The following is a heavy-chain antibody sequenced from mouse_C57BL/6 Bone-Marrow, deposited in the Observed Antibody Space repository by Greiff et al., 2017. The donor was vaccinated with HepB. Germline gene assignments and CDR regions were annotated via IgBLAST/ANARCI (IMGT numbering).Heavy chain of an antibody. V-gene: IGHV1-4*01. J-gene: IGHJ4*01. CDR3: ARRGSFYYYAMDD. CDR2: INPSSGYT. CDR1: GYTFTSYT. D-gene: IGHD1-1*01. Sequence: QVQLQQSGAELARPGASVKMSCKASGYTFTSYTMHWVKQRPGQGLEWIGYINPSSGYTKYNQKFKDKATLTADKSSSTAYMQLSSRTSEDSAVYYCARRGSFYYYAMDDWVKEPQSPSPQ.